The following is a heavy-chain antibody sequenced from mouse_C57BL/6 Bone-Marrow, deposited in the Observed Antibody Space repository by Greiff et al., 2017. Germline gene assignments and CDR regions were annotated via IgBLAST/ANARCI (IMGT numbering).Heavy chain of an antibody. CDR3: ARSTGSSFAY. CDR2: IRNKANGYTT. J-gene: IGHJ3*01. V-gene: IGHV7-3*01. Sequence: VQLKESGGGLVQPGGSLSLSCAASGFTFTAYYMSWVRQPPGKALEWLGFIRNKANGYTTEYSASVKGRFTISRDNSQSILYLQMNALRAEDSANYYCARSTGSSFAYWGQGTLVTVSA. CDR1: GFTFTAYY. D-gene: IGHD4-1*02.